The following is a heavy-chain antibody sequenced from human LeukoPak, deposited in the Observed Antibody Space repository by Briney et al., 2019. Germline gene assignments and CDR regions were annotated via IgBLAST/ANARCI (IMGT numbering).Heavy chain of an antibody. J-gene: IGHJ4*02. D-gene: IGHD3-22*01. CDR2: IYPGDSDT. CDR1: GYSFTSYW. Sequence: GESLKISCKGSGYSFTSYWIGWVRQMPGKGLEWMGIIYPGDSDTGYSPSFQGQVTISADKSISTAYLQWSSLKASDTAMYYCARRRYYYDSSGYYFDYWGQGTLVTVSS. V-gene: IGHV5-51*01. CDR3: ARRRYYYDSSGYYFDY.